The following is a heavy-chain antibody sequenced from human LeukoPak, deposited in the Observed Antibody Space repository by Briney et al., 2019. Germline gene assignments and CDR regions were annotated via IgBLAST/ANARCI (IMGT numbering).Heavy chain of an antibody. V-gene: IGHV3-33*01. J-gene: IGHJ6*02. Sequence: PGGSLRLSCAASGFTFSSYGMHWVRQAPGKGLEWVAVIWYDGSNKYYADSVKGRFTISRDNSKNTLYLQMNSLRAEDTAVYYCARDERRYCSGGSCLYGMDVWGQGTTVTVSS. CDR1: GFTFSSYG. CDR3: ARDERRYCSGGSCLYGMDV. CDR2: IWYDGSNK. D-gene: IGHD2-15*01.